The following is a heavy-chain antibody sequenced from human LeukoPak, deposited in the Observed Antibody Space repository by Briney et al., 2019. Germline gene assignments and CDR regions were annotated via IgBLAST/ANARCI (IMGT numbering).Heavy chain of an antibody. CDR3: VVVAATTGFDY. CDR2: ISAYNGNT. J-gene: IGHJ4*02. CDR1: GYTFTSYG. V-gene: IGHV1-18*01. D-gene: IGHD2-15*01. Sequence: GASVKVSCKASGYTFTSYGISWVRQAPGQGLEWMGWISAYNGNTNYAQKLQGRVTMTTGTSTSTAYMELRSLRSDDTAVYYCVVVAATTGFDYWGQGTLVTVSS.